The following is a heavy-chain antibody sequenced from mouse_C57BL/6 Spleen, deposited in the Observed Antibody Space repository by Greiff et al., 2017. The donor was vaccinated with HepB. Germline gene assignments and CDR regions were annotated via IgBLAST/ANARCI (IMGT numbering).Heavy chain of an antibody. D-gene: IGHD2-3*01. CDR1: GYSITSGYY. J-gene: IGHJ3*01. CDR3: ARENYDGYYGFAY. CDR2: ISYDGSN. Sequence: DVHLVESGPGLVKPSQSLSLTCSVTGYSITSGYYWNWIRQFPGNKLEWMGYISYDGSNNYNPSLKNRISITRYTSKNQFFLKLNSVTTEDTATYYCARENYDGYYGFAYWGQGTLVTVSA. V-gene: IGHV3-6*01.